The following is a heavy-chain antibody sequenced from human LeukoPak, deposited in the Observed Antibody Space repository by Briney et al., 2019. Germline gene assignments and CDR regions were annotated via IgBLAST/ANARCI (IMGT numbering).Heavy chain of an antibody. CDR2: VYYSGST. D-gene: IGHD5-24*01. CDR3: ARDDSEIIDY. CDR1: GGSISSGGYY. V-gene: IGHV4-31*03. Sequence: PSQTLSLTCTVSGGSISSGGYYWSWIRQHPGKGLEWVGYVYYSGSTYYNPSLKSRVTISVDTSKNQFSLKLSSVTAADTAVYYCARDDSEIIDYWGQGTLVTVSS. J-gene: IGHJ4*02.